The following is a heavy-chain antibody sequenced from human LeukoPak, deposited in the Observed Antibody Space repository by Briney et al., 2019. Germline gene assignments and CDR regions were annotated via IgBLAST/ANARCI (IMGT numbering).Heavy chain of an antibody. CDR3: ARDLESYGYFHY. Sequence: SETLSLTCAVYGGSFSGYYWSWIRQPPGKGLEWIGEINHSGSTNYNPSLKSRVTISVDTSKNQFSLKLSSVTAADTAVYYCARDLESYGYFHYWGQGTLVTVSS. CDR2: INHSGST. V-gene: IGHV4-34*01. CDR1: GGSFSGYY. J-gene: IGHJ4*02. D-gene: IGHD3-10*01.